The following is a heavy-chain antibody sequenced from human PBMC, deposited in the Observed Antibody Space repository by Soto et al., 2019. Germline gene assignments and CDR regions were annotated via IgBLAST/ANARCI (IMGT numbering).Heavy chain of an antibody. Sequence: PSETLSLTCTVSGGSISSYYWSWIRQPPGKGLEWIGYIYYSGSTNYNPSLKSRVTISVDTSKNQFSLKLSSVTAADTAVYYCARHPSIVGATDYWGQGTLVTVSS. J-gene: IGHJ4*02. CDR1: GGSISSYY. D-gene: IGHD1-26*01. CDR3: ARHPSIVGATDY. V-gene: IGHV4-59*08. CDR2: IYYSGST.